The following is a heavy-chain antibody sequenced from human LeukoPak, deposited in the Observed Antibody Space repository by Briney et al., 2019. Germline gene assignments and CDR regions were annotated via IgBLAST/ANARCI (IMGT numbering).Heavy chain of an antibody. V-gene: IGHV3-30*02. CDR3: AKESSASYYFDY. J-gene: IGHJ4*02. CDR1: GSTFRSNG. D-gene: IGHD3-10*01. Sequence: EPGGSLRLSCAASGSTFRSNGIYWVRQAPGKGLEWVAFIPYDGSNNYYVDSVKGRFTISRDTSKNTLYLQMNRLRAEDTAVYYCAKESSASYYFDYWGQGTLVTVSS. CDR2: IPYDGSNN.